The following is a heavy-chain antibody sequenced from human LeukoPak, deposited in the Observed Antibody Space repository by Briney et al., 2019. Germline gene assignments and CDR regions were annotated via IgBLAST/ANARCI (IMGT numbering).Heavy chain of an antibody. D-gene: IGHD3-3*01. J-gene: IGHJ6*03. CDR1: GGSISSGGYY. Sequence: SQTLSLTCTVSGGSISSGGYYWSWIRQHPGKGLEWIGYIYYSGSTYYNPSLKSRVTISVDTSKNQFSLKLSSVTAADTAVYYCASGPQYYDFWSGYLSYHYYYYMDVWGKGTTVTVSS. CDR2: IYYSGST. CDR3: ASGPQYYDFWSGYLSYHYYYYMDV. V-gene: IGHV4-31*03.